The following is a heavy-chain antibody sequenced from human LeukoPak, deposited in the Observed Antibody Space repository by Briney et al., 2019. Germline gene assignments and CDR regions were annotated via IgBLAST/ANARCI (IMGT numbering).Heavy chain of an antibody. CDR1: GRSISSSSYY. Sequence: SETLSLTCTVSGRSISSSSYYWGWIRQPPGKGLEWIGSIYYSGSTYYNPSLKSRVTISVDTSKNQFSLKLSSVTAADTAVYYCAGPDYGRNWFDPWGQGTLVTVSS. CDR2: IYYSGST. CDR3: AGPDYGRNWFDP. D-gene: IGHD4-17*01. J-gene: IGHJ5*02. V-gene: IGHV4-39*01.